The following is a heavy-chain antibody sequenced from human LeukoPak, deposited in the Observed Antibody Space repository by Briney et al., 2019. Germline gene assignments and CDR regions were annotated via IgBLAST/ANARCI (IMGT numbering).Heavy chain of an antibody. J-gene: IGHJ6*03. Sequence: PGGSLRLSCAASGFTFSDYYMRWIRQAPGKGLEWVSYISTSGTTTYYGDSVKGRFTISRDNAKNSLYLQMNNLRAEDTAVYYCARVKNGFDGNGYPYYYYYMDVWGRGTTVTVSS. V-gene: IGHV3-11*04. CDR1: GFTFSDYY. D-gene: IGHD3-22*01. CDR3: ARVKNGFDGNGYPYYYYYMDV. CDR2: ISTSGTTT.